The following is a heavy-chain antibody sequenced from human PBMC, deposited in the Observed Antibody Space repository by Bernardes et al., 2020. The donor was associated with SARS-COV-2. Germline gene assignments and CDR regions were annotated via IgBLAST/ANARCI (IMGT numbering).Heavy chain of an antibody. V-gene: IGHV4-39*01. D-gene: IGHD3-10*01. Sequence: SETLSLTCTVSGGSISSSSYYWGWIRQPPGKGLEWIGSIYYSGSTYYNPSLTSRVTISVDTSKNQFSLKLSSVTAADTAVYYCARREDYYGSGSFGPWGQGTLVTVSS. CDR1: GGSISSSSYY. CDR2: IYYSGST. CDR3: ARREDYYGSGSFGP. J-gene: IGHJ5*02.